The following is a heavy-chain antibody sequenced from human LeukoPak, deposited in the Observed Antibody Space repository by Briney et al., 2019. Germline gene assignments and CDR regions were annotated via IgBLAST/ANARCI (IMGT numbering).Heavy chain of an antibody. CDR2: IYYSGSV. D-gene: IGHD3-3*01. CDR3: ARRVATSGNFFDY. J-gene: IGHJ4*02. CDR1: GGAINSRNQY. Sequence: SETLSLTCTVVGGAINSRNQYWGWIRQSPGKGLEWIGSIYYSGSVNDNPSLQCRVTISVDTSRNQFSLKLTSMTVADTAVYYCARRVATSGNFFDYWGPGTLVTVS. V-gene: IGHV4-39*01.